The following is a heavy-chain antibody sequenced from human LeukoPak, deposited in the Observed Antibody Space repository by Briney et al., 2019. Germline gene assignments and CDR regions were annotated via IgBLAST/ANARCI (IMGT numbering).Heavy chain of an antibody. J-gene: IGHJ3*02. V-gene: IGHV1-46*01. CDR3: ARPMVRGVRDDAFDI. CDR2: INPSGGST. CDR1: GYTFTSYY. Sequence: ASVTVSCKASGYTFTSYYMHWVRQAPGQGLEWMGIINPSGGSTSYAQKFQGRVTMTRDTSTSTVYMELSSLRSEDTAVYYCARPMVRGVRDDAFDIWGQGTMVTVSS. D-gene: IGHD3-10*01.